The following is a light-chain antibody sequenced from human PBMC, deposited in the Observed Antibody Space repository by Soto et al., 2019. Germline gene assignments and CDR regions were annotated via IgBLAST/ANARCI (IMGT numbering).Light chain of an antibody. V-gene: IGKV2-30*02. Sequence: DVVMTQSPLSLPVTLGQPAAISCSSNQILVHSDGIAYFSWFQQRPGRSPRRLIYKVSNRDSGVPARFSGSGSGTDFALKISRVEAEDVGVYYCMQGTHWPITFGQGTRLENK. CDR1: QILVHSDGIAY. CDR3: MQGTHWPIT. J-gene: IGKJ5*01. CDR2: KVS.